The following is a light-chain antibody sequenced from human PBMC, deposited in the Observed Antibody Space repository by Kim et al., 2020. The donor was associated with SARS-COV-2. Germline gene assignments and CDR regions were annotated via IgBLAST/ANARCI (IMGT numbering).Light chain of an antibody. Sequence: LSPGDRATLSCRASQSVSSYLAWYQQKPGQAPRLLIYDASNRATGIPSRFSGSGSGTDFTLTISSLEPEDFAVYYCQQRSNWPVTFGPGTKVDIK. CDR2: DAS. CDR1: QSVSSY. J-gene: IGKJ3*01. CDR3: QQRSNWPVT. V-gene: IGKV3-11*01.